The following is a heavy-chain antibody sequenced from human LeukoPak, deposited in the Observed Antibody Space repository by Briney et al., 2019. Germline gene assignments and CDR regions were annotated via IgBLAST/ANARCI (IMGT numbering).Heavy chain of an antibody. Sequence: GGSLRLSCAASGFTFDDYAMHWVRQAPGKGLEWVSLISGDGGSTYYADSVKGRFTISRDNSKNSLYLQMNSLRTEDTALYYCAKEALLDYYDSSGTGDYWGQGTLVTVSS. J-gene: IGHJ4*02. CDR1: GFTFDDYA. D-gene: IGHD3-22*01. CDR2: ISGDGGST. CDR3: AKEALLDYYDSSGTGDY. V-gene: IGHV3-43*02.